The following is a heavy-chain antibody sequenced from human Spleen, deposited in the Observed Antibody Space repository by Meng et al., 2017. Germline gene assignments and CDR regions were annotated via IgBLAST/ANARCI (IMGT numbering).Heavy chain of an antibody. CDR2: VSAYNGNT. CDR3: ARPGTPYYDSTAYLEGLYYFDY. V-gene: IGHV1-18*01. CDR1: GYTFINFG. Sequence: ASVKVSCKASGYTFINFGFSWVRQAPGQGLEWMGWVSAYNGNTNYAQKFQGRVTMTTDTSTNTAYMELRNLRSDDTAVYYCARPGTPYYDSTAYLEGLYYFDYWGQGALVTVSS. D-gene: IGHD3-22*01. J-gene: IGHJ4*02.